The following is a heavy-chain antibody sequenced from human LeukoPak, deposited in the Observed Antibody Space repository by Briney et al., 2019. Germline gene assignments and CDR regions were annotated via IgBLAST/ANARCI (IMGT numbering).Heavy chain of an antibody. V-gene: IGHV1-69*05. J-gene: IGHJ4*02. Sequence: SVKVSCKASGGTFSSYAISWVRQAPGQGLEWMGGIISIFGTAHYAQKLQGRVTMTTDTSTSTAYMELRSLRSDDTAVYYCARVRGRVVVVAATPPPDYWGQGTLVTVSS. CDR1: GGTFSSYA. CDR2: IISIFGTA. D-gene: IGHD2-15*01. CDR3: ARVRGRVVVVAATPPPDY.